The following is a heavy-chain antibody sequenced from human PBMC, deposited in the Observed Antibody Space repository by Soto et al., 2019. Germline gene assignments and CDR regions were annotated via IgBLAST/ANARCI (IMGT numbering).Heavy chain of an antibody. CDR2: ISSSRSYI. CDR3: AREHSSSATYYYGMDV. D-gene: IGHD6-6*01. V-gene: IGHV3-21*01. J-gene: IGHJ6*02. Sequence: GGSLRLSCAASGFTFSSYSMNWVRQAPGKGLEWVASISSSRSYIYYADSVKGRFTISRDNSKNSLYLQMNSLRAEDTAVYYCAREHSSSATYYYGMDVWGQGTTVTVSS. CDR1: GFTFSSYS.